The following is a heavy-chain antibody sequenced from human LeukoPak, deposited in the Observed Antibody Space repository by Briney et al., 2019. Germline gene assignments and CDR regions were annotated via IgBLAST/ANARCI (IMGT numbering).Heavy chain of an antibody. Sequence: ASVKVSCKASGYTFTSYDINWVRQATGQGLEWMGWMNPNSGNTGYAQKFQGRVTMTRNTSISTAYMELSSLRSEDTAVYYCARGPIVVVPAAHPGGDYWGQGTLVTVSS. CDR1: GYTFTSYD. V-gene: IGHV1-8*01. J-gene: IGHJ4*02. CDR3: ARGPIVVVPAAHPGGDY. D-gene: IGHD2-2*01. CDR2: MNPNSGNT.